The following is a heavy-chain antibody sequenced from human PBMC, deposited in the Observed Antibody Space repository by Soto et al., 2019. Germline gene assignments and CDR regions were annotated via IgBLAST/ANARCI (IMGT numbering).Heavy chain of an antibody. D-gene: IGHD1-7*01. Sequence: QVQLVQSGAEVKKPGSSVKVSCKASGGTFSRYSISWVRQAPGQVLAWRGWSIPILGTANYAQKFQGRVTINADESTSTVYMELSSTRAEDTAVYYCASAGNWYYEGYYYYGTEVGGQWATCTVSS. CDR2: SIPILGTA. CDR1: GGTFSRYS. V-gene: IGHV1-69*01. J-gene: IGHJ6*01. CDR3: ASAGNWYYEGYYYYGTEV.